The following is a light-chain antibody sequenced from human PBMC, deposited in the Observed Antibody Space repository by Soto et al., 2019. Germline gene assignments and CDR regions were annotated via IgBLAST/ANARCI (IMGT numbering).Light chain of an antibody. CDR3: AAWDDSLNGFWV. J-gene: IGLJ3*02. CDR2: SNN. V-gene: IGLV1-44*01. CDR1: SSNIGSNT. Sequence: QSVLTQPPSASGTPGQRVTISCSGSSSNIGSNTVNWYQQLPGTAPKLLIYSNNERPLGVPDRFSGSKSGTSASLAISGLQSEDEAEYYCAAWDDSLNGFWVFGGGTKLTVL.